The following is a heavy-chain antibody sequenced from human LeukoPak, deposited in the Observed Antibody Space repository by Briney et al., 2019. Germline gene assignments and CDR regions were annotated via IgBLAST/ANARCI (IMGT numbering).Heavy chain of an antibody. V-gene: IGHV3-7*01. CDR1: GFTFSSYW. J-gene: IGHJ6*02. D-gene: IGHD1-26*01. CDR2: IKQDGSEK. CDR3: ARDSLGVVGSHPRLLGYYGMDV. Sequence: GGSLRLSCAASGFTFSSYWMSWVRQAPGKGLEWVANIKQDGSEKYYVDSVKGRFTISRDNAKNSLYLQMNSLRAEDTAVYYCARDSLGVVGSHPRLLGYYGMDVWGQVTTVTVSS.